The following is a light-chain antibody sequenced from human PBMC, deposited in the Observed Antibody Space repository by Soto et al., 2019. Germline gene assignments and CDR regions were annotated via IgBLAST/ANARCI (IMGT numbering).Light chain of an antibody. V-gene: IGKV3-15*01. CDR3: QQYNIWPPIT. CDR1: QSVSSN. Sequence: VVLTQSPASLSVAPWEIGTLSCSSSQSVSSNLAWYQQKPGQAPRLLIYGAYTRAAGVPARFSGSGSGTEFTLTITSLQSEDIALYYCQQYNIWPPITFGQGTRLEIK. CDR2: GAY. J-gene: IGKJ5*01.